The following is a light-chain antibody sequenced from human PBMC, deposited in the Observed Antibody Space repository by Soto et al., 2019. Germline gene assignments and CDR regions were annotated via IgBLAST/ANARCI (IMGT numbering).Light chain of an antibody. CDR1: SSNIGACYD. J-gene: IGLJ2*01. CDR2: SNN. V-gene: IGLV1-40*01. CDR3: QSYDSILSVVV. Sequence: QSVLTQPPSVSGAPGQRVTLSCTGSSSNIGACYDVHWYQHLPGTAPKLLIYSNNNRPTGVPDRFFGSTTGTSASLAITGLQPEDETHYYCQSYDSILSVVVFGGGTKVTVL.